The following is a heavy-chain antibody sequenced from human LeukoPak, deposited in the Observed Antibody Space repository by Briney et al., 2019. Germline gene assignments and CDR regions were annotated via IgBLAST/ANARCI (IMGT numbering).Heavy chain of an antibody. CDR2: ITVSSSGI. D-gene: IGHD2-2*02. Sequence: GGSLRLSCAASGFTFSRTYSMHWVRQAPGKGLEWVSYITVSSSGIYYADSVRGRFTISRDNAKSSLFLQMNSLRDEDTAVYYCARSHGYSFDLWGQGTMVIVS. CDR1: GFTFSRTYS. V-gene: IGHV3-48*02. J-gene: IGHJ3*01. CDR3: ARSHGYSFDL.